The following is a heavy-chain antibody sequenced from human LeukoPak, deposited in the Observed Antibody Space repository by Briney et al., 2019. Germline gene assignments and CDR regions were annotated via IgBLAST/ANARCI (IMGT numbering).Heavy chain of an antibody. D-gene: IGHD3-10*01. CDR3: ARAYGSGSYCPNY. CDR1: GFTFRSHG. Sequence: GGSLRLSCAASGFTFRSHGMNWVRQAPGKGLEWVSSISSSSSYIYYADSVKGRFTISRDNAKNSLYLQMNSLRAEDTAVYYCARAYGSGSYCPNYWGQGTLVTVSS. CDR2: ISSSSSYI. J-gene: IGHJ4*02. V-gene: IGHV3-21*01.